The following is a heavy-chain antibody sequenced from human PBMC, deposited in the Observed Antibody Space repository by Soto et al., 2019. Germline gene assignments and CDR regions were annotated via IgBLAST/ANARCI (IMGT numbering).Heavy chain of an antibody. J-gene: IGHJ3*02. Sequence: PGESLKISCKGSGYSFTSYWIGWVRQMPGKGLEWMGIIYPGDSDTRYSPSFQGQVTISADKSISTAYLQWSSLKASDTAMYYCASYLVAVAGTDGWGAFDIWGQGTMVTVSS. CDR2: IYPGDSDT. CDR1: GYSFTSYW. V-gene: IGHV5-51*01. D-gene: IGHD6-19*01. CDR3: ASYLVAVAGTDGWGAFDI.